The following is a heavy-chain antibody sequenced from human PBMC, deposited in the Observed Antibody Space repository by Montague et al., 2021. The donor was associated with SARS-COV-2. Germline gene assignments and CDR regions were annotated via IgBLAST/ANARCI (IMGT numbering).Heavy chain of an antibody. J-gene: IGHJ4*02. CDR1: TFTVNNNY. Sequence: SLRLSCAASTFTVNNNYMSWVRQAPGKGLEWVPVIYAGGSTYYADSVRGRFTISRDISKNTLFLQMNSLRAEDTALYYCARVRNSWAYYFDYWGQGALVTVSS. V-gene: IGHV3-66*01. D-gene: IGHD6-13*01. CDR3: ARVRNSWAYYFDY. CDR2: IYAGGST.